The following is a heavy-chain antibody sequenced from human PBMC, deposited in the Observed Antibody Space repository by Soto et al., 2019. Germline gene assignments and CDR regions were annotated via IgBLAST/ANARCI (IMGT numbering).Heavy chain of an antibody. D-gene: IGHD6-13*01. V-gene: IGHV1-2*06. CDR3: GRDIGYSSRGGY. CDR2: INPNSGGT. Sequence: ASVKVSCKASGYIFTDYYMHWVRQAPGQELGWMGRINPNSGGTNYAQKFQGRVTMTRDTSTSTAYMELRSLRSDDTAVYYCGRDIGYSSRGGYWGQGTLVTVSS. J-gene: IGHJ4*02. CDR1: GYIFTDYY.